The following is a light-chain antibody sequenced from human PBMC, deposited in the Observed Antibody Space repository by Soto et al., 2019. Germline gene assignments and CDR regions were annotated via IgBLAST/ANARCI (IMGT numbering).Light chain of an antibody. Sequence: EIVLTQFPGTLSLSPGERATLSCRASQSVDGTYLTWYQQKPGQAPRLLIYGASGRATGVPDRFSGSGSGTDFTLTISRLEPEDFAVYLCQYSDSIRTFGKGTKVDI. CDR1: QSVDGTY. CDR3: QYSDSIRT. J-gene: IGKJ1*01. CDR2: GAS. V-gene: IGKV3-20*01.